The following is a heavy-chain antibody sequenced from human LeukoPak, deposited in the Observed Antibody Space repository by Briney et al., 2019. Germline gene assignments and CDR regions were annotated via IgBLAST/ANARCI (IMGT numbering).Heavy chain of an antibody. CDR3: AREDPQTTVPEGMDV. CDR2: IYYSGTT. CDR1: GGSVSYYY. V-gene: IGHV4-59*02. J-gene: IGHJ6*02. Sequence: SETLSLTCTVSGGSVSYYYWSWIRQSPGKGLEWIGYIYYSGTTNYNPSLKSRVAISVDTSKNQFSLQLRSVTAADTAVYYCAREDPQTTVPEGMDVWGQGTTVTVSS. D-gene: IGHD4-17*01.